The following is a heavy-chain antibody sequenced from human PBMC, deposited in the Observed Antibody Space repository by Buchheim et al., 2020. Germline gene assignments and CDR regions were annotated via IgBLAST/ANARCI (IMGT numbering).Heavy chain of an antibody. Sequence: EVQLVQSGAEVKQPGESLKISCKASAYSFTSYWIGWVRQVPGKGLEWMGIIYPGDSNTRYSPSFQGQVTISVDQSISTAYLQWSRLRDSDTAMYYCARLNYYDSSPGYFFDYWGQGTL. V-gene: IGHV5-51*01. J-gene: IGHJ4*02. D-gene: IGHD3-22*01. CDR3: ARLNYYDSSPGYFFDY. CDR1: AYSFTSYW. CDR2: IYPGDSNT.